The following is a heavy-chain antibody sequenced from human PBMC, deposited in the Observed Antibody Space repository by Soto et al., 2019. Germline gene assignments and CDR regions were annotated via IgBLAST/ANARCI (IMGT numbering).Heavy chain of an antibody. J-gene: IGHJ4*02. V-gene: IGHV5-10-1*01. CDR3: ARQYIAAPLGYWFD. CDR1: GYSFTIYW. D-gene: IGHD6-13*01. Sequence: GESLKISCNGSGYSFTIYWISWVRQMPGKGLEWMGRIDPSDSYTNYSPSFQGHVTISADKSISTAYLQWSSLKASDTAMYYCARQYIAAPLGYWFDWGQGTLVTVSS. CDR2: IDPSDSYT.